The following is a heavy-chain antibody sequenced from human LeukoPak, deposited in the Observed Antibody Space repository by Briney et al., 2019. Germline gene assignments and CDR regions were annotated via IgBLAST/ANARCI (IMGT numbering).Heavy chain of an antibody. J-gene: IGHJ4*02. Sequence: GGSLRLSCAASGFTFDSYAMSWVRQAPGKGLEWVSAVSRFGGTTYYADSAKGRFTISRDNAKNSLYLQMNSLRAEDTAVYYCARPRCSSTSCPLDYWGQGTLVTVSS. V-gene: IGHV3-23*01. CDR3: ARPRCSSTSCPLDY. D-gene: IGHD2-2*01. CDR2: VSRFGGTT. CDR1: GFTFDSYA.